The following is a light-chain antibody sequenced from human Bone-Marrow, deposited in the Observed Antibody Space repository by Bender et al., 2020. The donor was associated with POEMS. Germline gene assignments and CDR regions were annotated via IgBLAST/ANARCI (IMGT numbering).Light chain of an antibody. V-gene: IGLV2-14*02. CDR2: DVT. Sequence: QSALTQPASVSGSPGQSITISCTGTTSDVAGNNFVSWYQQLPGKVPNLIIYDVTKRPSGVSDRFSASKSGNTASLTVSGLQAEDEADYYCSSYAGLNSLEVLFGEGTKLTV. CDR3: SSYAGLNSLEVL. CDR1: TSDVAGNNF. J-gene: IGLJ2*01.